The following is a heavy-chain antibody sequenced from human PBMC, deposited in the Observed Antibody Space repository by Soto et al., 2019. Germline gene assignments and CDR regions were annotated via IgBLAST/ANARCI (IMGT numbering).Heavy chain of an antibody. J-gene: IGHJ4*02. V-gene: IGHV3-30*18. Sequence: SGGSLRLSCAASGFTFSSYGMHWVRQAPGKGLEWVAVISYDGSNKYYADSVKGRFTISRDNSKNTLYLQMNSLRAEDTAVYYCAKDSIYYDSSGYSDYWGQGTLVTVSS. CDR1: GFTFSSYG. CDR2: ISYDGSNK. CDR3: AKDSIYYDSSGYSDY. D-gene: IGHD3-22*01.